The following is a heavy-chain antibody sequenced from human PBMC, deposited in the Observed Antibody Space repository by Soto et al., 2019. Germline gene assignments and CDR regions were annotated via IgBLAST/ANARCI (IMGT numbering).Heavy chain of an antibody. V-gene: IGHV3-30-3*01. CDR2: ISYDGSNK. CDR1: GFTFSSYA. J-gene: IGHJ6*02. Sequence: QVQLVESGGGVVQPGRSLRLSCAASGFTFSSYAMHWVRQAPGKGLEWVAVISYDGSNKYYADSVKGRFTISRDNSKNTLYLQMNSLRAADTAVYYCAREKGDSSGYYPTYGMDVWGQGTTVTVSS. D-gene: IGHD3-22*01. CDR3: AREKGDSSGYYPTYGMDV.